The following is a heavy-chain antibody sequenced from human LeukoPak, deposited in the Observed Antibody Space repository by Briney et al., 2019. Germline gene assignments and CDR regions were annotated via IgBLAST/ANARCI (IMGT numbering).Heavy chain of an antibody. V-gene: IGHV1-69*13. CDR1: GGTFSSYA. CDR2: IIPIFGTA. J-gene: IGHJ4*02. Sequence: GASVKVSCKASGGTFSSYAISWVRQAPGQGLEWMGGIIPIFGTANYAQKFQGRVTITADESTSTAYMELSSLRSEDTAVYYCARDLTVGYFRELGYWGQGTLVTVSS. D-gene: IGHD1-26*01. CDR3: ARDLTVGYFRELGY.